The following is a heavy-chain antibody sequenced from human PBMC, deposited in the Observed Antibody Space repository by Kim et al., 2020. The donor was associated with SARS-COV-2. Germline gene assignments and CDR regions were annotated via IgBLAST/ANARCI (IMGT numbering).Heavy chain of an antibody. CDR2: ISYDGSNK. CDR3: AKAQGGSSWLGGCSDY. D-gene: IGHD6-13*01. J-gene: IGHJ4*02. V-gene: IGHV3-30*18. CDR1: GFTFSSYG. Sequence: GGSLRLSCAASGFTFSSYGMHWVRQAPGKGLEWVAVISYDGSNKYYADSVKGRFTISRDNSKNTLYLQMNSLRAEDTAVYYCAKAQGGSSWLGGCSDYWGQGTLVTVSS.